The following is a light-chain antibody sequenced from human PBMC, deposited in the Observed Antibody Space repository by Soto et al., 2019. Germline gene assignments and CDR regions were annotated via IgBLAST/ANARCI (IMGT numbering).Light chain of an antibody. V-gene: IGLV2-14*01. Sequence: QSALTPPASVSGSPGQSITISCTGTSSDVGGYNYVSWYQPHPGKAPKLMIYEVSNRPSGVSNRFSGSKSGNTASLTISGLQAEDEADYYCSSYTSSSTPYVFGTGTKLTVL. CDR1: SSDVGGYNY. CDR3: SSYTSSSTPYV. CDR2: EVS. J-gene: IGLJ1*01.